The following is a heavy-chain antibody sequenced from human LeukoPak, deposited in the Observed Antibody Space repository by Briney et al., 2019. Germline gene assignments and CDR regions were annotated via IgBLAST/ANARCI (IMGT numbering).Heavy chain of an antibody. CDR1: GYTFTDYA. CDR3: ARGGKQWRGGNYFDS. CDR2: ITTGRGET. J-gene: IGHJ4*02. D-gene: IGHD6-19*01. Sequence: ASVKLSCKASGYTFTDYALHWVRQAPGQSLEWMGWITTGRGETRYSQEFQRRITFTRDTSAGTVYMDLSDLRSEDTAVYYCARGGKQWRGGNYFDSWGQGTLVAVSS. V-gene: IGHV1-3*03.